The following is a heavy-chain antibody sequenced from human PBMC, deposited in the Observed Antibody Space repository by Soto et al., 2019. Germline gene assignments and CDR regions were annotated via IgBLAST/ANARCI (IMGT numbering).Heavy chain of an antibody. CDR3: ARTNSSGFYFDY. CDR1: GFTFSSYG. CDR2: IWYDGSNK. D-gene: IGHD6-19*01. Sequence: QVQLVESGGGVVQPGRSLRLSCAASGFTFSSYGMHWVRQAPGKGLEWVAVIWYDGSNKYYADSVKGRFTISRDNSKNTLYLQLNSLTAEDTAVYFCARTNSSGFYFDYWGQGTLVTVSS. J-gene: IGHJ4*02. V-gene: IGHV3-33*01.